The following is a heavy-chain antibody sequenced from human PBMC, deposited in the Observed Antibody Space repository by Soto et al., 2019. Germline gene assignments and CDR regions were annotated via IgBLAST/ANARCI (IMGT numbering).Heavy chain of an antibody. CDR2: ISYDGSNK. D-gene: IGHD1-26*01. CDR3: AKDLFSGGSYPNWFDP. V-gene: IGHV3-30*18. CDR1: GFSFSSYG. Sequence: GGSLRLSCAVSGFSFSSYGMHWVRQAPGKGLEWVALISYDGSNKFYADSVKGRFTTSRDNSKNTLYLQVNSLRAEDTAVYYCAKDLFSGGSYPNWFDPWGQGTLVTVSS. J-gene: IGHJ5*02.